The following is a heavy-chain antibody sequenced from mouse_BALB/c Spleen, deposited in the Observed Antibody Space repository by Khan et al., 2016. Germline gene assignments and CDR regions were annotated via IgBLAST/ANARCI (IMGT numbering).Heavy chain of an antibody. CDR3: ARGYDGYYGLFAY. J-gene: IGHJ3*01. V-gene: IGHV3-2*02. CDR1: GYSITSDYA. CDR2: ISYSGST. D-gene: IGHD2-3*01. Sequence: EVKLLESGPGLVKPSQSLSLTCTVTGYSITSDYAWNWIRQFPGNKLEWMGYISYSGSTSYNPSLKSRISITRDTSKNQFFLQLNSVTTEDTATYYCARGYDGYYGLFAYWGQGTLVTVSA.